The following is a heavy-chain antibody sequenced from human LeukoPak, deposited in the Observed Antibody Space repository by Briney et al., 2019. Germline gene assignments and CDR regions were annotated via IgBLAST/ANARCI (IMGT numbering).Heavy chain of an antibody. CDR2: IYYSGST. Sequence: SETLSLTCTVSGGSISSGGYYWSWIRQHPGKGLEWIGYIYYSGSTYYNPSLKSRVSISVDTSKNQFSLKLSSVTAADTAVYYCARTPSWEGFAFDYWGQGTLVTVSS. CDR3: ARTPSWEGFAFDY. CDR1: GGSISSGGYY. V-gene: IGHV4-31*03. D-gene: IGHD1-26*01. J-gene: IGHJ4*02.